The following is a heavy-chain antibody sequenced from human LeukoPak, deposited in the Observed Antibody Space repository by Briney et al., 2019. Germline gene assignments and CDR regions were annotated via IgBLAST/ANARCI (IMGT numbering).Heavy chain of an antibody. CDR2: MNPNSGNT. J-gene: IGHJ6*03. D-gene: IGHD3-10*01. Sequence: GASVKVSCKASGYTFTSYDINWVRQATGQGLEWMGWMNPNSGNTGYAQKFQGRVTITRNTSISTAYMELSSLRSEDTAVYYCARGPSPTWFSHYYYYYMDVWGKGTTVTVSS. CDR1: GYTFTSYD. CDR3: ARGPSPTWFSHYYYYYMDV. V-gene: IGHV1-8*03.